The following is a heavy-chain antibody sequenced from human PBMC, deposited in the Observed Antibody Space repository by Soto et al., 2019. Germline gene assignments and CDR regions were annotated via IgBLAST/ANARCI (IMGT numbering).Heavy chain of an antibody. Sequence: QVHLVESGEGGVQPGRSKRLSCVVSGFTFNDYAIHWVRQAPGKGLEWVAVISFDGNNKFYADSVKGRFTISRDRSKTTAYLQMNNLRAEDTAVYYCARDHWDCSGGGCNPHQLNFFAMDVWGQGTTVTVSS. V-gene: IGHV3-30*03. CDR2: ISFDGNNK. D-gene: IGHD2-15*01. CDR1: GFTFNDYA. CDR3: ARDHWDCSGGGCNPHQLNFFAMDV. J-gene: IGHJ6*02.